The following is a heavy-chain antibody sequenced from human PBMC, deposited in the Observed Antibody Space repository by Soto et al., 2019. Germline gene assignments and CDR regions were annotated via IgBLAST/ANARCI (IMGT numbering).Heavy chain of an antibody. CDR1: GGSISSGDCY. V-gene: IGHV4-30-4*01. J-gene: IGHJ5*02. Sequence: PSETLSLTCTVSGGSISSGDCYWSWIRQPPGKGLEWIGYIYYSGSTYYNPSLKSRVTISVDTSKNQFSLKLSSVTAADTAVYYCARGLPVLRFLEWNNWFDTWGQGTLVTVSS. D-gene: IGHD3-3*01. CDR2: IYYSGST. CDR3: ARGLPVLRFLEWNNWFDT.